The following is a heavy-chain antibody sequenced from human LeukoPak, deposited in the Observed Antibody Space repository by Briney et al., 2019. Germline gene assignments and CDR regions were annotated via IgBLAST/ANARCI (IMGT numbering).Heavy chain of an antibody. Sequence: GGSLRLSCAASGFTFSSYWMHWVRQAPGKGLVWVSRIKSDGSTNYADSVKGRFTISRDNAKNTVSLQMNSLRAEDTGVYYCARAPSETGGYYPEYFRHWGQGTLVTVSS. V-gene: IGHV3-74*01. D-gene: IGHD3-22*01. CDR2: IKSDGST. CDR3: ARAPSETGGYYPEYFRH. J-gene: IGHJ1*01. CDR1: GFTFSSYW.